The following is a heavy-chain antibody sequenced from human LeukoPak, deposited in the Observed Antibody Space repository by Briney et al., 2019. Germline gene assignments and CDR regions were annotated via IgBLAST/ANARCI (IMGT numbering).Heavy chain of an antibody. Sequence: SETLSLTCTVSGGSISSYYWSWIRQPAGKGLEWIGRIYTSGRTNYNPSLKSRVTMSVDTSKNQFSLKLSSVTAADTAVYYCAREALGYCSSSSCPSYYYYYMDVWGKGTTVTVSS. CDR2: IYTSGRT. V-gene: IGHV4-4*07. J-gene: IGHJ6*03. CDR1: GGSISSYY. CDR3: AREALGYCSSSSCPSYYYYYMDV. D-gene: IGHD2-2*01.